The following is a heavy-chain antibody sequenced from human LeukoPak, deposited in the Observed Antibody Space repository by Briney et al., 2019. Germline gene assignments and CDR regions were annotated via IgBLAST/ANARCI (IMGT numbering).Heavy chain of an antibody. CDR3: ASLPAIGYCSGGSCFLVDS. Sequence: ASVKVSCKASGGAFSSFTISWVRQATGQGLDWMGSIIVQIGTPHYAQTSQCRLTISTDASKNTVYMELSSLTSEDTAVYYCASLPAIGYCSGGSCFLVDSWGQGTLVTVSS. J-gene: IGHJ4*02. CDR1: GGAFSSFT. CDR2: IIVQIGTP. D-gene: IGHD2-15*01. V-gene: IGHV1-69*16.